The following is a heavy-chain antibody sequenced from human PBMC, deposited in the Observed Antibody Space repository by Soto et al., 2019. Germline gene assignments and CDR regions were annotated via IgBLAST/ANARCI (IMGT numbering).Heavy chain of an antibody. D-gene: IGHD6-19*01. J-gene: IGHJ6*01. CDR3: ARLGESGWYRNAYYFPVMDV. Sequence: QMHKKGLEWMGRIDPSDSYTNYSPSFQGHVAISVDKSINTAYLQWSSLEASDTAIYYCARLGESGWYRNAYYFPVMDVWGKGSTVIVSP. V-gene: IGHV5-10-1*01. CDR2: IDPSDSYT.